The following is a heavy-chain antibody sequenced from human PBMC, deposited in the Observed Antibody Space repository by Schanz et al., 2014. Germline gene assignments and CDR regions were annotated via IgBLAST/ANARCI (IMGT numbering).Heavy chain of an antibody. V-gene: IGHV3-33*08. Sequence: QVQLVESGGGVVQPGRSLRLSCAASGFMFSSYGMYWVRQAPGKGLEWVGVISYDGSKKSYADSVKGRFTISRDNSKNSLYLQMNSLRAEDTAVYYCARIGGSVFDYWAQGTLVTVSS. CDR3: ARIGGSVFDY. CDR2: ISYDGSKK. J-gene: IGHJ4*02. CDR1: GFMFSSYG. D-gene: IGHD3-10*01.